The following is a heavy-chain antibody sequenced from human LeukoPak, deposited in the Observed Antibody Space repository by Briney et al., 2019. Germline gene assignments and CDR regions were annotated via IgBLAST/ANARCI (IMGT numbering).Heavy chain of an antibody. CDR2: ISYDGSNK. V-gene: IGHV3-30-3*01. J-gene: IGHJ4*02. D-gene: IGHD3-3*01. CDR1: GFTFSSYA. Sequence: GGSLRLSCAASGFTFSSYAMHWVRQAPGKGLEWVAVISYDGSNKYYADSVKGRFTISRDNSKNTLYLQMNSLRAEDTAVYYCARVGGYDFWSGSPTYYFDYWGQGTLVTVSS. CDR3: ARVGGYDFWSGSPTYYFDY.